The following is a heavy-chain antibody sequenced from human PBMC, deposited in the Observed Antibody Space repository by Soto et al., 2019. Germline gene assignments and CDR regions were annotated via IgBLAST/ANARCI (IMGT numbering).Heavy chain of an antibody. Sequence: EVQLVESGGGLVQPGGSLKLSCAASGFTFSDSGMHWVRQASGKGLEWVGRIRSKANSYATAYTASVKDRFTISRDDSKDTAYLQMNSLKTEDTAVYYCTRRSELHYGMDVWGQGTTVTVSS. CDR1: GFTFSDSG. CDR2: IRSKANSYAT. CDR3: TRRSELHYGMDV. J-gene: IGHJ6*02. D-gene: IGHD1-26*01. V-gene: IGHV3-73*02.